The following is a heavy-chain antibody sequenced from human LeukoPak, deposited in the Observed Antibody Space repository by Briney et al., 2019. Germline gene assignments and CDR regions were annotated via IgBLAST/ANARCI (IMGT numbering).Heavy chain of an antibody. J-gene: IGHJ5*02. CDR2: IYTSGST. V-gene: IGHV4-4*07. CDR3: ARDRGITMIRTMDNWFDP. CDR1: GGSLSSYY. Sequence: SETLSLTCTVSGGSLSSYYWSWIRQPAGEGLEWIGRIYTSGSTNYNPSLKSRVTMSVDTSKNQFSLKLSSVTAADTAVYYCARDRGITMIRTMDNWFDPWGQGTLVTVSS. D-gene: IGHD3-22*01.